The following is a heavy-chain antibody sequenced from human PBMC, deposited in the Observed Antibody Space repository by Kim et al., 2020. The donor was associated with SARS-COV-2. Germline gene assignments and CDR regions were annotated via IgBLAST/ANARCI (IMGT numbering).Heavy chain of an antibody. Sequence: ASVKVSCKASGYIFTGHHIHWVRQAPGQGLEWMGRINPYSGDTNYAQKFQGRVTMTRDTSINTSYMELSSLISVDTAVYYCARVIYCGGDCSSRYYYGLDLWGQGTTVTVSS. CDR2: INPYSGDT. V-gene: IGHV1-2*06. D-gene: IGHD2-21*02. CDR1: GYIFTGHH. J-gene: IGHJ6*02. CDR3: ARVIYCGGDCSSRYYYGLDL.